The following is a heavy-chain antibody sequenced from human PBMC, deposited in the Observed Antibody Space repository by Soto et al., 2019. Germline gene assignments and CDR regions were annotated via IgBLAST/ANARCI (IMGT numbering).Heavy chain of an antibody. D-gene: IGHD2-8*01. J-gene: IGHJ5*01. CDR3: ARDLGPPNWFDS. CDR1: GYAFSGYR. V-gene: IGHV1-18*01. Sequence: QVQLVQSGAEMKQPGASVKVSCKTSGYAFSGYRLSCVRQSPGQGLEWMGWISGYNGNTDYAQKFQGRVTMTTDTCTSTAYMELRSLRSDATAVYYCARDLGPPNWFDSWGQGTLVTVSS. CDR2: ISGYNGNT.